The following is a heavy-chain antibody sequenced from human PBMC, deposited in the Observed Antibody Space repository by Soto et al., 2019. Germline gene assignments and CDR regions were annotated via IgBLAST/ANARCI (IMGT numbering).Heavy chain of an antibody. V-gene: IGHV4-39*01. J-gene: IGHJ6*02. D-gene: IGHD3-10*01. CDR3: AFSYGSGMAYGMDV. Sequence: PSETLSLTSTLSGGAISTSSYHWCWIRQPPGKGLEWIGSIYYSWSTYYNPSLKSRVTISVDTSKNQFSLKLSSVTAADTAVYYCAFSYGSGMAYGMDVWGQGTTVT. CDR1: GGAISTSSYH. CDR2: IYYSWST.